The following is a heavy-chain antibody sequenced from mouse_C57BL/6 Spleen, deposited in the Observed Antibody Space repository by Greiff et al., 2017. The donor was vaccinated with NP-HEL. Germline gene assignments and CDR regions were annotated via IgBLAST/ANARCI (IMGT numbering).Heavy chain of an antibody. Sequence: EVHLVESGGGLVQPKGSLKLSCAASGFTFNTYAMHWVRQAPGKGLEWVVRIRSKSSNYATYYADSVKDRFTISRDDSQSMLYLQMNNLKTEDTAMYYCVRDAGSSGPWFAYWGQGTLVTVSA. D-gene: IGHD3-2*02. V-gene: IGHV10-3*01. J-gene: IGHJ3*01. CDR2: IRSKSSNYAT. CDR3: VRDAGSSGPWFAY. CDR1: GFTFNTYA.